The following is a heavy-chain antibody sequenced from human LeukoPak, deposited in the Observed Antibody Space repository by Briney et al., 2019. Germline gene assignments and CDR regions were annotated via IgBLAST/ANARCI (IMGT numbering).Heavy chain of an antibody. D-gene: IGHD3-22*01. V-gene: IGHV1-69*04. Sequence: SVKVSCKDSGGTFSSYAISWVRQAPGQGLEWMGRIITILGIANYAQKFQGRVTTTADKSTSTAYMELSSLRSDDTAVYYCARDTYYYESSGYYYGGGAGDYWGQGTLVTVSS. CDR3: ARDTYYYESSGYYYGGGAGDY. CDR2: IITILGIA. CDR1: GGTFSSYA. J-gene: IGHJ4*02.